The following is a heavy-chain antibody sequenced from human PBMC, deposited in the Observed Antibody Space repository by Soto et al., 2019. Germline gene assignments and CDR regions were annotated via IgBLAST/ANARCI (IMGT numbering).Heavy chain of an antibody. V-gene: IGHV3-30*03. J-gene: IGHJ4*02. CDR1: GFDFSSYG. CDR3: ARDSGWPILNFDN. Sequence: VGSLRLSCAASGFDFSSYGIHCVRHAPGKGLEWVAASSYDGRETFYADSAKGRFTVSKEMSKNTAFLQMNALRHEDTAVYFCARDSGWPILNFDNWGQGNQVPVXS. D-gene: IGHD3-10*01. CDR2: SSYDGRET.